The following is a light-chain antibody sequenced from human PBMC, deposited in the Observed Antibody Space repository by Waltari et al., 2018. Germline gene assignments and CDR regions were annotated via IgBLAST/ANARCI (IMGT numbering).Light chain of an antibody. J-gene: IGLJ3*02. Sequence: QSALTQPASVSGSPGQSITISCTGTSSDGGKYNLVSWYQQYPGKAPKVMIYDDNRRPSGVSDRFSGSKSGNTASLTISGVQAEDEADYYCCSYAGSYTWVFGGGTKLTVL. V-gene: IGLV2-23*01. CDR1: SSDGGKYNL. CDR3: CSYAGSYTWV. CDR2: DDN.